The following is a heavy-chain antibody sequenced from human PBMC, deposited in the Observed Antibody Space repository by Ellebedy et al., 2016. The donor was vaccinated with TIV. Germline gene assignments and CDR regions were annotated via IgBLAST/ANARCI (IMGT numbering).Heavy chain of an antibody. D-gene: IGHD2-15*01. Sequence: ASVKVSCKASGGTFSSYAISWVRQAPGQGLEWMGRIIPILGIANYAQKFQGRVTITADKSTSTAYMELSSLRSEDTAVYYCARDPRGYCSGGSCYGIDYWGQGTLVTVSS. CDR3: ARDPRGYCSGGSCYGIDY. CDR1: GGTFSSYA. CDR2: IIPILGIA. J-gene: IGHJ4*02. V-gene: IGHV1-69*10.